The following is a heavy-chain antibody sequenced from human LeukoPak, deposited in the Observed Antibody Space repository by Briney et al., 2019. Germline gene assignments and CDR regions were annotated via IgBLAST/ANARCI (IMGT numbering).Heavy chain of an antibody. CDR1: GGSISSYY. CDR3: ARRLKGAGNTRDPWFDP. V-gene: IGHV4-59*08. Sequence: PSETLSLTCTVSGGSISSYYWSWIRQPPGKGLEWIGYFYYSGSTNYNPSLKSRVTMSVDTSKDHFSLKLSSVTAADTAVYYCARRLKGAGNTRDPWFDPWGQGTLVTVSS. D-gene: IGHD5-24*01. CDR2: FYYSGST. J-gene: IGHJ5*02.